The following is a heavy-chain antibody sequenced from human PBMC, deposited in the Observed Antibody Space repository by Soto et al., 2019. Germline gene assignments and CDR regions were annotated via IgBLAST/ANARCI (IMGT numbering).Heavy chain of an antibody. J-gene: IGHJ6*01. Sequence: EVQLVESGGGLVKPGGPLGLSCAPSGFGIPIYSMNWVRQAPGKGLEWVSSISRSSSNIYNADSVKGRFTISRDNAKNELYLNMNSLRAGDTAVYYCARDLKVAATNSYYYYGMDVW. CDR3: ARDLKVAATNSYYYYGMDV. V-gene: IGHV3-21*01. D-gene: IGHD6-19*01. CDR2: ISRSSSNI. CDR1: GFGIPIYS.